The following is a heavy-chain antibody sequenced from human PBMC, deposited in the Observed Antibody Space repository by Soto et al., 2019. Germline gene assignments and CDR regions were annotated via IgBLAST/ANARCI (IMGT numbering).Heavy chain of an antibody. CDR3: AAGYCSSTSCYLDY. V-gene: IGHV1-58*01. J-gene: IGHJ4*02. CDR1: GFTFTSSA. D-gene: IGHD2-2*01. Sequence: SVKVSCKASGFTFTSSAVQWVRQARGQRLEWIGWIVVGSGSTNYAQKFQERVTITRDMSTSTAYMELSSLRSEDTAVYYCAAGYCSSTSCYLDYWGQGTLVTVSS. CDR2: IVVGSGST.